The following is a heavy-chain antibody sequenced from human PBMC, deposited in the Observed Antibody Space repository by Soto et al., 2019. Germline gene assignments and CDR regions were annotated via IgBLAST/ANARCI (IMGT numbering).Heavy chain of an antibody. CDR2: IYNTGST. CDR1: GGSISSYY. Sequence: PSETLSLTCTVPGGSISSYYWTWIRQTPGKGLEWIGYIYNTGSTTYSPSLKSRVTISVNTSKNQLSLKLSSVTAADTAVYYCARDGSGYSFDYWGQGTLVTVSS. D-gene: IGHD3-9*01. V-gene: IGHV4-59*01. J-gene: IGHJ4*02. CDR3: ARDGSGYSFDY.